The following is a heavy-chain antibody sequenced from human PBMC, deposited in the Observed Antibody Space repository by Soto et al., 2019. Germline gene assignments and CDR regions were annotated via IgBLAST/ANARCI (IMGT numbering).Heavy chain of an antibody. CDR3: AKDTVGGYSFWSGYYSDGLDV. J-gene: IGHJ3*01. CDR1: GFTFDSYA. D-gene: IGHD3-3*01. V-gene: IGHV3-23*01. CDR2: ISGSADGT. Sequence: EVKLLESGGGLAQPGVSLRLSCVGSGFTFDSYAISWVRQAPGERLQWIAAISGSADGTDYAHSVRGRFTISRDNAKKTVHLQMDILRVEDTAVYFCAKDTVGGYSFWSGYYSDGLDVWGQGTLVSVS.